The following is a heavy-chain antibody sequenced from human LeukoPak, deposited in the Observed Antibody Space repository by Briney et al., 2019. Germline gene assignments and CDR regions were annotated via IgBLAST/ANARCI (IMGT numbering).Heavy chain of an antibody. D-gene: IGHD4-17*01. CDR2: IYYSGTT. J-gene: IGHJ6*02. Sequence: KASETLSLTCTVSGGSISHYYWSWIRQPPGKGLEWIGYIYYSGTTNYNPSLKSRVTISVDTSRNQFSLQLRSVTAADTAVYYCAREDPQTTVPEGMDVWGQGTTVIVSS. V-gene: IGHV4-59*01. CDR3: AREDPQTTVPEGMDV. CDR1: GGSISHYY.